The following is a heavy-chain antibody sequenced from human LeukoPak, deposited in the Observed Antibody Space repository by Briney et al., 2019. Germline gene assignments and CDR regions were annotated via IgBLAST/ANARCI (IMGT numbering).Heavy chain of an antibody. Sequence: SGTLSLTCAVSGGSISSYYWSWIRQPAGKGLEWIGRIYTSGSTNYNPSLKSRVTMSVDTSKNQFSLKLSSVTAADTAVYYCARAGTYYDFSAYYYYYYMDVWGKGTTVTVSS. J-gene: IGHJ6*03. CDR2: IYTSGST. CDR1: GGSISSYY. V-gene: IGHV4-4*07. CDR3: ARAGTYYDFSAYYYYYYMDV. D-gene: IGHD3-3*01.